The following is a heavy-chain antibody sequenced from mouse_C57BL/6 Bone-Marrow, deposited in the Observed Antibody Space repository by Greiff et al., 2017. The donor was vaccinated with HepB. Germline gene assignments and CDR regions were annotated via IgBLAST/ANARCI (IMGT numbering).Heavy chain of an antibody. V-gene: IGHV14-4*01. CDR3: TTKGVWLGWDFDV. D-gene: IGHD2-10*02. J-gene: IGHJ1*03. Sequence: EVQLQQSGAELVRPGASVKLSCTASGFNIKDDYMHWVKQRPEQGLEWIGWIDPENGDTEYASKFQGKATITADTSSNTAYLQLSSLTSEDTAVYYCTTKGVWLGWDFDVWGTGTTVTVSS. CDR1: GFNIKDDY. CDR2: IDPENGDT.